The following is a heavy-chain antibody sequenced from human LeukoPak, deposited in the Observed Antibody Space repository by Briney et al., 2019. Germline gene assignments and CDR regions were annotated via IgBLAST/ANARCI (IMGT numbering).Heavy chain of an antibody. D-gene: IGHD2-21*01. Sequence: GGSLRLSCAASGFTFSSYWMHWVRQAPGKGLVWVSRINNDGSSTSYADSVKGRFTISRDNAKNTLYLQINSLRAEDTAVYYCARDDSRGFAYWGEGTLVTVSS. CDR2: INNDGSST. J-gene: IGHJ4*02. V-gene: IGHV3-74*01. CDR3: ARDDSRGFAY. CDR1: GFTFSSYW.